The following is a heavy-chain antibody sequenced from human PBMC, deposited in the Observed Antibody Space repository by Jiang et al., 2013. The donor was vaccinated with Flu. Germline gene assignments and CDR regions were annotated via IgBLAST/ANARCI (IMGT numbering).Heavy chain of an antibody. CDR3: AKGGRDSSGYFLDY. CDR2: ISWDGGST. V-gene: IGHV3-43*01. D-gene: IGHD3-22*01. Sequence: ASGFTFDDYTMHWVRQAPGKGLEWVSLISWDGGSTYYADSVKGRFTISRDNSKNSLYLQMNSLRTEDTALYYCAKGGRDSSGYFLDYWGQGTLVTVSS. CDR1: GFTFDDYT. J-gene: IGHJ4*02.